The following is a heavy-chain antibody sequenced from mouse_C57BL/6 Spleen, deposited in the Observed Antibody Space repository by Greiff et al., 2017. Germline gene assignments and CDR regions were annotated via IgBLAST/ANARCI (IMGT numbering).Heavy chain of an antibody. CDR1: GYAFSSYW. CDR2: IYPGDGDT. Sequence: VMLVESGAELVKPGASVKISCKASGYAFSSYWMNWVKQRPGKGLEWIGQIYPGDGDTNYNGKFKGKATLTADKSSSTAYMQLSSLTSEDSAVYFCARRGNWSFDYWGQGTTLTVSS. V-gene: IGHV1-80*01. CDR3: ARRGNWSFDY. D-gene: IGHD2-1*01. J-gene: IGHJ2*01.